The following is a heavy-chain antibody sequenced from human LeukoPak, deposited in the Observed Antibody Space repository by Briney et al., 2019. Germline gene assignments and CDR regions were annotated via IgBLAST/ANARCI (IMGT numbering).Heavy chain of an antibody. Sequence: GGSLRLSCAASGFTFSSYWMSWVRQAPGKGLEWVANIKQDGSEKYYVDSVKGRFTISRDNAKNSLYLQMNSLRAEDTAVYYCASSTTKGPYYSYGTDVWGQGTTVTVSS. V-gene: IGHV3-7*01. D-gene: IGHD4-11*01. CDR2: IKQDGSEK. CDR1: GFTFSSYW. J-gene: IGHJ6*02. CDR3: ASSTTKGPYYSYGTDV.